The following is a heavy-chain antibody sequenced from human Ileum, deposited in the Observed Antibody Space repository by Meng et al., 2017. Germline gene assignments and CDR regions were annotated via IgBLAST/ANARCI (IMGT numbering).Heavy chain of an antibody. CDR3: ASAHYDSSGSVDY. D-gene: IGHD3-22*01. CDR1: GYTFTSYT. CDR2: INTGNGYT. V-gene: IGHV1-3*04. Sequence: QVQLIQSGAEWKRPGASVKVSCKASGYTFTSYTMHWVRQAPGQRLEWMGWINTGNGYTKYSQKFQDRVTITRDTSASTAYMELSSLRSEDTAVYYCASAHYDSSGSVDYWGQGTLVTVSS. J-gene: IGHJ4*02.